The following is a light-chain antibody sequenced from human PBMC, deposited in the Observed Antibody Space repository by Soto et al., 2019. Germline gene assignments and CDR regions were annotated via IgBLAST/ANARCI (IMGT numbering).Light chain of an antibody. Sequence: DIQMTQSPSTLSASVGDRVTITCRARQRITTWLAWYQQKPGQAPNLLIHDASTLETGVPSRFRGSGSGTDFTLTISNLQPDDFATYYCQQYNSYPTFGGGTKVDIK. CDR2: DAS. J-gene: IGKJ4*01. CDR1: QRITTW. CDR3: QQYNSYPT. V-gene: IGKV1-5*01.